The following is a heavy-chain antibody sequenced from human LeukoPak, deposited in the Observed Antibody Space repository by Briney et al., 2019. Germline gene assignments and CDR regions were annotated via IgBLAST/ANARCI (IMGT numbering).Heavy chain of an antibody. D-gene: IGHD2-15*01. CDR3: ARAGCSGGSCYHNWFDH. CDR2: IYSGGST. Sequence: GGSLRLSCAASGFTVSSNYMSWVRQAPGKGLEWVSVIYSGGSTYYADSVKGRFTISRDNSKNTLYLQMNSLRAEDTAVYYCARAGCSGGSCYHNWFDHWGQGTLVTVSS. CDR1: GFTVSSNY. J-gene: IGHJ5*02. V-gene: IGHV3-53*01.